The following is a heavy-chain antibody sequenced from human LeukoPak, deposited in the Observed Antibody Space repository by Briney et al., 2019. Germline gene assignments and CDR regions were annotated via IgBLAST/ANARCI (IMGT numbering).Heavy chain of an antibody. V-gene: IGHV4-39*01. Sequence: SETLSLTCTVSGGSISTSNYYWGWIRQPPGKGLEWIGNIFYSGSTYYSPSLKSRVTISLDTSRNQFSLKLSSVTAADTAVYYCARIPATTLYYYYMDVWGKGTTVTISS. CDR1: GGSISTSNYY. D-gene: IGHD2-2*01. CDR2: IFYSGST. J-gene: IGHJ6*03. CDR3: ARIPATTLYYYYMDV.